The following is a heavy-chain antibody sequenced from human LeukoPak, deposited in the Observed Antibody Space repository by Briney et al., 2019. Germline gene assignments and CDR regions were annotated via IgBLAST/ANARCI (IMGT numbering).Heavy chain of an antibody. J-gene: IGHJ3*02. Sequence: RSLRLSCAASGFTFSSYGMHWVRQAPGKGLEWVAVISYDGSNKYYADSVKGRFTISRDNSKNTLYLQMNSLRAEDTAVYYCARDGRAVAGNGGVDAFDIWGQGTMVTVSS. CDR1: GFTFSSYG. CDR3: ARDGRAVAGNGGVDAFDI. V-gene: IGHV3-30*19. CDR2: ISYDGSNK. D-gene: IGHD6-19*01.